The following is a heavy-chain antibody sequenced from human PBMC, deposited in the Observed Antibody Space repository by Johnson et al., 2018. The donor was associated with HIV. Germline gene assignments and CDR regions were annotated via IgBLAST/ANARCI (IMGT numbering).Heavy chain of an antibody. CDR3: ARDRWLGDAFDI. CDR2: IYDGDTT. J-gene: IGHJ3*02. V-gene: IGHV3-NL1*01. CDR1: GFTFSSYG. Sequence: VQLVESGGGVVQPGGSLRLSCAASGFTFSSYGMHWVRQAPGKGLEWVSIIYDGDTTYYTDSVKGRFTISRDVSKNTLYLQMNSLRPDDSAVYYCARDRWLGDAFDIWGQGTMVTVSS. D-gene: IGHD6-19*01.